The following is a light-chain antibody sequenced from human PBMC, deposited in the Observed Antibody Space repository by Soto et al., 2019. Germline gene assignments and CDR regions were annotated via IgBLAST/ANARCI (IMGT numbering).Light chain of an antibody. CDR3: CSYAGSCTPDV. V-gene: IGLV2-11*01. Sequence: QSALTQPRSVSGSPGQSVTISCTGTSSDVGGYNYVSWYQQHPGKAPKLIIYDVSNRPSGVPDRFSGSKSGNTASLTISGLQAEDEADYYCCSYAGSCTPDVFGTGTKVTVL. CDR1: SSDVGGYNY. J-gene: IGLJ1*01. CDR2: DVS.